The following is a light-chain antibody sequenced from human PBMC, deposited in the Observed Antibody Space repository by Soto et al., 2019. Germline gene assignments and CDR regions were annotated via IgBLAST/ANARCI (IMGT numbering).Light chain of an antibody. V-gene: IGKV3-20*01. CDR2: AAS. CDR3: QQYGSAPWT. CDR1: ESVSSNY. Sequence: EIVLTQSPGTLSSSPGERATLSCRASESVSSNYLAWYQQRPGQAPRLLIYAASNRARGIPDRFGGSGSGTDFNLAVSRLETEDFAVYYCQQYGSAPWTFGQRTKV. J-gene: IGKJ1*01.